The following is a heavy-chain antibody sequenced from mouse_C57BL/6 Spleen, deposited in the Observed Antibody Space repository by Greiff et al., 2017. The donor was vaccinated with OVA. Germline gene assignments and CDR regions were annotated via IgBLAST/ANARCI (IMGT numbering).Heavy chain of an antibody. CDR3: ARSFITTDYAMDY. V-gene: IGHV1-42*01. J-gene: IGHJ4*01. D-gene: IGHD1-1*01. Sequence: EVQLQQSGPELVKPGASVKISCKASGYSFTSYYMNWVKQSPEKSLEWIGEINPSTGGTTYNQKFKAKATLTVDKSSSTAYMQLKSLTSEDSAVYYCARSFITTDYAMDYWGQGTSVTVSS. CDR1: GYSFTSYY. CDR2: INPSTGGT.